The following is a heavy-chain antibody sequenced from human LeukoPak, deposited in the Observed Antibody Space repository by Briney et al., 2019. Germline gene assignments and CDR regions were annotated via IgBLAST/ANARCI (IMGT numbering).Heavy chain of an antibody. D-gene: IGHD6-19*01. CDR1: GYNFTDYY. CDR2: IGTHNGNT. J-gene: IGHJ4*02. V-gene: IGHV1-18*04. CDR3: ARDGSGGGGYFDY. Sequence: ASVKVSCKVSGYNFTDYYIHWVRQTPGQGLEWMGWIGTHNGNTNYAQKFQGRVIMTTDTSTSTAYMELMSLRSDDTAVFYCARDGSGGGGYFDYWGQGTLVIVSS.